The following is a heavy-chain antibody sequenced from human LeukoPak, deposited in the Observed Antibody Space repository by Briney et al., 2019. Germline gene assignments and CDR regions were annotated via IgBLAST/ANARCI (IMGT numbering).Heavy chain of an antibody. D-gene: IGHD3/OR15-3a*01. Sequence: GGSLRLSFAASGFTLSNSDMHWVRQGTGNGLEWVSAIGIVGDTYYSDSVKGRFTIYRENAKNSLYLQMNSLRAGDTAVYYCARELRTVAGFDAYDLWGQGTMVTVSS. CDR1: GFTLSNSD. J-gene: IGHJ3*01. V-gene: IGHV3-13*04. CDR2: IGIVGDT. CDR3: ARELRTVAGFDAYDL.